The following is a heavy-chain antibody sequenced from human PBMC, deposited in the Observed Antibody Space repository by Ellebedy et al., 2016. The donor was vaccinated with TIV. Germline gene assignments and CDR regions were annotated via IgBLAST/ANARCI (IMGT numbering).Heavy chain of an antibody. V-gene: IGHV4-39*01. Sequence: MPSETLSLTCTVSGGSISSGGHYWSWIRQPPGKGPEWIGEINDSGTTKYNPSLVSRVTISLDMPKNQFSLKLTSVTAADTAVYYCARHVPATATSFDYWGQGTLVTVSS. D-gene: IGHD2-15*01. J-gene: IGHJ4*02. CDR3: ARHVPATATSFDY. CDR2: INDSGTT. CDR1: GGSISSGGHY.